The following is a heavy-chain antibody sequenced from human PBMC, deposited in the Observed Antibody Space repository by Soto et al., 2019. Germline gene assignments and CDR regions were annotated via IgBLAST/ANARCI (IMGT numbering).Heavy chain of an antibody. Sequence: GGYPGLSSAASGFSFSTYWMHWVRQAPGKGLVWVSRINGDGSRTRYADSVKGRFTISRDNAKNTLYLQMNSVRAEDAALYFFLMDQQPPLPTHSSCQALLVTLSS. CDR1: GFSFSTYW. CDR3: LMDQQPPLPTHS. V-gene: IGHV3-74*01. CDR2: INGDGSRT. D-gene: IGHD6-13*01. J-gene: IGHJ5*01.